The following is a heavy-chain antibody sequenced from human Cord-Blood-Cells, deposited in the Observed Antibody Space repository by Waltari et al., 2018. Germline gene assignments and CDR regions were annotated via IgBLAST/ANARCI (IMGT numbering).Heavy chain of an antibody. CDR1: GGSFSGYY. D-gene: IGHD1-7*01. CDR3: ARGGWNYDFDY. Sequence: QVQLQQWGAGLLKPSETLSLTCAVYGGSFSGYYWSWIRQPPGKGLEWIGEINHSGSTNYNPSLKSRVTLSVDTSKNQFSLKLSSVTAADTAVYYCARGGWNYDFDYWGQGTLVTVSS. V-gene: IGHV4-34*01. CDR2: INHSGST. J-gene: IGHJ4*02.